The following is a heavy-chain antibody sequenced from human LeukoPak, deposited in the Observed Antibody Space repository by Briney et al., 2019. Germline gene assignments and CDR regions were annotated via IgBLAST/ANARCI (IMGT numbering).Heavy chain of an antibody. Sequence: GGSLRLSCAASGFTFSNYWMSWIRQAPGKGLEWVANIKQDGSEKYYVDSVRGRFTISRDNAKNSLFLQMSSLRGGDTAVYYCARDQDGSFDYWGQGTLVTVSS. CDR3: ARDQDGSFDY. CDR1: GFTFSNYW. V-gene: IGHV3-7*01. D-gene: IGHD5-24*01. CDR2: IKQDGSEK. J-gene: IGHJ4*02.